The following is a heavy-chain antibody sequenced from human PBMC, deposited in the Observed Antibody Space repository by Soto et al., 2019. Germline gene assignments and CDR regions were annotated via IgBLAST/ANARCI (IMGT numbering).Heavy chain of an antibody. CDR2: IYTSGST. CDR3: ARDALVHCSGGSCYSDYYYYGMDV. J-gene: IGHJ6*02. CDR1: GGPISSYY. Sequence: SETLSLTCTVSGGPISSYYWSWIRQPAGKGLEWIGRIYTSGSTNYNPSLKSRVTMSVDTSKNQFSLKLNSVTAADTAVYYCARDALVHCSGGSCYSDYYYYGMDVWGQGTTVTVSS. D-gene: IGHD2-15*01. V-gene: IGHV4-4*07.